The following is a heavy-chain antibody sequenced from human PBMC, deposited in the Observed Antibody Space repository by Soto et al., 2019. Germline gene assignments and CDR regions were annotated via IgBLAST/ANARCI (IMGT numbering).Heavy chain of an antibody. V-gene: IGHV2-26*01. CDR1: GFSLSNARMG. CDR3: ARIAPTYYDFWSGYFQYYYYMDV. D-gene: IGHD3-3*01. Sequence: SGPTLVNPTETLTLTYTVSGFSLSNARMGVSWIRQPPGKALEWLAHIFSNDEKSYSTSLKSRLTISKDTSKSQVVLTMTNMDPVDTATYYCARIAPTYYDFWSGYFQYYYYMDVWGKGTTVTVSS. J-gene: IGHJ6*03. CDR2: IFSNDEK.